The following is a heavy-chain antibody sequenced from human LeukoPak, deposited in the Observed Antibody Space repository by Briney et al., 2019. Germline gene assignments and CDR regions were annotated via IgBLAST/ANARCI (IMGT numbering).Heavy chain of an antibody. CDR3: ARDKPYYYDSSGYSGDY. D-gene: IGHD3-22*01. CDR2: ISAYNGNT. J-gene: IGHJ4*02. Sequence: ASVKVSCKASGYTFTSYGISWVRQAPGQGPEWMGWISAYNGNTNYAQKLQGRVTMTTDTSTSTAYMELRSLRSDDTAVYYCARDKPYYYDSSGYSGDYWGQGTLVTVSS. V-gene: IGHV1-18*01. CDR1: GYTFTSYG.